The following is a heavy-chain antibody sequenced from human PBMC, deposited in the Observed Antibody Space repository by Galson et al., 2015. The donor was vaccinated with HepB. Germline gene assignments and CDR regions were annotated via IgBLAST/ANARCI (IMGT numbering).Heavy chain of an antibody. CDR1: GDSVSSNTAT. Sequence: CAISGDSVSSNTATWNWIRQSPSRGLEWLGRTYYRSKWYNDYAVSVKSRITINPDTSKNQFSLQLNSVTPGDTAVYYCAREERDTNNSPTSLLDYWGQGTLITVSS. J-gene: IGHJ4*02. D-gene: IGHD5-24*01. V-gene: IGHV6-1*01. CDR2: TYYRSKWYN. CDR3: AREERDTNNSPTSLLDY.